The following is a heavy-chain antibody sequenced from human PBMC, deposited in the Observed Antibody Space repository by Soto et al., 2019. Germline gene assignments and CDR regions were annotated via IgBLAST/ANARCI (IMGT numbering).Heavy chain of an antibody. CDR1: GAAISTYY. CDR2: IYYTGST. D-gene: IGHD3-22*01. Sequence: PSEPLCLTCTVSGAAISTYYWSWIRQPPGKGLEWIGYIYYTGSTKYNPSLKSRVTISVDTSKNQLSLKLSSVTAADTAVYYCARIGLYDSDDYYYPDYWVQGTRVTVS. CDR3: ARIGLYDSDDYYYPDY. J-gene: IGHJ4*02. V-gene: IGHV4-59*01.